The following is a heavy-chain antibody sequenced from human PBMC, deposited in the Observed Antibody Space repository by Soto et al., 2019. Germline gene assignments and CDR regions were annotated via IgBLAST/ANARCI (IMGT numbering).Heavy chain of an antibody. V-gene: IGHV4-30-4*02. CDR3: ARDRRDGYNTFDY. CDR1: GGSISSGDYY. D-gene: IGHD5-12*01. J-gene: IGHJ4*02. CDR2: IYYSGST. Sequence: SETLSLTCTVSGGSISSGDYYWSWIRQHPGKGLEWIGYIYYSGSTYYNPSLKSRVTISVDTSTSTVYMELSSLRSEDTAVYYCARDRRDGYNTFDYWGQGTLVTVSS.